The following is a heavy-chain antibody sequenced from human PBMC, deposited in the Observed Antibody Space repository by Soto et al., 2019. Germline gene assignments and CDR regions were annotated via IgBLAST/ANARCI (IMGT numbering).Heavy chain of an antibody. CDR1: GFTFSNFA. Sequence: EVQVLESGGGSVQPGGSLRLSCAASGFTFSNFAMSWVRHAPGQGLEWVSEINGSTGTTYYADSVKGRFIISRDNSKNMVHLQMNSLRAEDTAVYYCAKDTSSSPYYMDVWGKGTTVTVSS. CDR3: AKDTSSSPYYMDV. V-gene: IGHV3-23*01. CDR2: INGSTGTT. D-gene: IGHD2-2*01. J-gene: IGHJ6*03.